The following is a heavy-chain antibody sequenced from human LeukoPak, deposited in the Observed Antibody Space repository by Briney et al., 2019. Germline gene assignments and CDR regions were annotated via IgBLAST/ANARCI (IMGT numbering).Heavy chain of an antibody. J-gene: IGHJ4*02. CDR2: ISSNGGST. D-gene: IGHD6-13*01. CDR3: VIRRSDSSSWYGAHYFDY. V-gene: IGHV3-64D*06. Sequence: GGSLRLSCSASGFTFSSYAMHWVRQAPGKGLEYVSAISSNGGSTYYADSVKGRFTISRDNSKNTLYLQMSSLRAEDTAVYYCVIRRSDSSSWYGAHYFDYWGQGTLVTVSS. CDR1: GFTFSSYA.